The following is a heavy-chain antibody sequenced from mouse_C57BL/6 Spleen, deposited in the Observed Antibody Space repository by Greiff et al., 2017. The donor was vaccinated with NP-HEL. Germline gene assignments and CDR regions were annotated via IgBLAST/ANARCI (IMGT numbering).Heavy chain of an antibody. V-gene: IGHV1-64*01. D-gene: IGHD1-1*01. J-gene: IGHJ4*01. CDR2: IHPNSGST. CDR1: GYTFTSYW. CDR3: AIVAHYYAMDY. Sequence: QVQLQQSGAELVKPGASVKLSCKASGYTFTSYWMHWVKQRPGQGLEWIGMIHPNSGSTNYNEKFKSKATLTVDKSSSTAYMQLSSLTSEDSAVYYCAIVAHYYAMDYWGQGTSVTVSS.